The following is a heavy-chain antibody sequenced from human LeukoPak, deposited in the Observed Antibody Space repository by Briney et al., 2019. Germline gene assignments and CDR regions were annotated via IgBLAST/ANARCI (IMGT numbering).Heavy chain of an antibody. V-gene: IGHV3-30*18. CDR3: AKDWRDRGDFHAFDI. Sequence: PGGSLRFSCAASGFTFSSYGMHWVRQAPGKGLEWVAVISYDGSNKYYADSVKGRFTISRDNSKNTLYLQMNGQRAEDTAIYYCAKDWRDRGDFHAFDIWGQGTMVTVSS. D-gene: IGHD4-17*01. CDR2: ISYDGSNK. CDR1: GFTFSSYG. J-gene: IGHJ3*02.